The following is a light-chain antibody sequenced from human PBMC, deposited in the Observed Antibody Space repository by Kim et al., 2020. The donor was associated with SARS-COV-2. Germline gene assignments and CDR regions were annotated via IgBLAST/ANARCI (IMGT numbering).Light chain of an antibody. CDR2: DAS. V-gene: IGKV3-11*01. CDR1: PNLATY. CDR3: QQRNSWAPAVT. Sequence: PCARDTRSCRSRPNLATYIAWYQQRPGQAPRLPVYDASNRATGVPDRFSGSGSGTAFTVTTSSLEPEDSSIYYCQQRNSWAPAVTSGGGTKVDIK. J-gene: IGKJ4*01.